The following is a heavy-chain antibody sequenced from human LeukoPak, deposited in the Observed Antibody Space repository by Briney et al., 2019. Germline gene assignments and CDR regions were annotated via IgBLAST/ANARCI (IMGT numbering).Heavy chain of an antibody. Sequence: ASVKVSCKVSGYTLTELSMHWVRQAPGKGLEWMGGFDPEDGETIYAQKFRGRVTMTEDTSTDTAYMELSSLRSEDTAVYYCATEMVRGVSENWFDPWGQGTLVTVSS. CDR1: GYTLTELS. CDR2: FDPEDGET. CDR3: ATEMVRGVSENWFDP. D-gene: IGHD3-10*01. V-gene: IGHV1-24*01. J-gene: IGHJ5*02.